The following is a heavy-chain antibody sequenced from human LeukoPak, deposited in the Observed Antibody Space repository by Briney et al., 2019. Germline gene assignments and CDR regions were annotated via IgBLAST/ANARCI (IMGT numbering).Heavy chain of an antibody. CDR2: IWYDGSNK. D-gene: IGHD3-3*01. J-gene: IGHJ6*02. CDR1: GFTFSSYG. Sequence: GGSLRLSCAASGFTFSSYGMHWVRQAPGKGLEWVAVIWYDGSNKYYADSVKGRFTISRDNSKNTLYLQMNSLRAEDTAVYYCARGVPITIHYYYGMDVWGQGTTVTVSS. V-gene: IGHV3-33*01. CDR3: ARGVPITIHYYYGMDV.